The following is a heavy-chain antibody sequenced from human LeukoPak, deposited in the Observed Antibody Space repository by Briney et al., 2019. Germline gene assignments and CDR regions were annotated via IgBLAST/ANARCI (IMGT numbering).Heavy chain of an antibody. J-gene: IGHJ4*02. D-gene: IGHD6-13*01. Sequence: ASVKVSCKASGYTFTSYGIIWVRQAPGQGLEWMGWISAYNGNTNYAQKLQGRVTMTTDTSTSTAYMELRSLRSDDTAVYYCARDMMIAAAGTGGSSWGQGTLVTVSS. V-gene: IGHV1-18*01. CDR1: GYTFTSYG. CDR3: ARDMMIAAAGTGGSS. CDR2: ISAYNGNT.